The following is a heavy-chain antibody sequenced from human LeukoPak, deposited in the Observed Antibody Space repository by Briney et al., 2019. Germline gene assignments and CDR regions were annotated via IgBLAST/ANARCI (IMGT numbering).Heavy chain of an antibody. V-gene: IGHV7-4-1*02. CDR2: INTNTGNP. Sequence: GASVKVSCKASGYTFTSHAINWVRQAPGQGLEWMGWINTNTGNPTYAQGFTGRFVFSLDTSVSTAYLQISSLKAEDTAMYYCARGGYPYLSTWYSDYWGQGTLVTVSS. CDR3: ARGGYPYLSTWYSDY. D-gene: IGHD2-15*01. J-gene: IGHJ4*02. CDR1: GYTFTSHA.